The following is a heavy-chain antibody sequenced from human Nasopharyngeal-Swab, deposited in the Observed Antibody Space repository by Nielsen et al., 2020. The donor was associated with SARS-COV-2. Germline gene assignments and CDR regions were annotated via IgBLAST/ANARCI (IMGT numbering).Heavy chain of an antibody. CDR3: ARDFELIAAAALLDY. CDR2: INPSGGST. Sequence: WVRQAPGQGLEWMGIINPSGGSTSYAQKFQGRVTMTRATSTSTVYMELSSLRSEDAAVYYCARDFELIAAAALLDYWGQGTLVTVSS. V-gene: IGHV1-46*01. J-gene: IGHJ4*02. D-gene: IGHD6-13*01.